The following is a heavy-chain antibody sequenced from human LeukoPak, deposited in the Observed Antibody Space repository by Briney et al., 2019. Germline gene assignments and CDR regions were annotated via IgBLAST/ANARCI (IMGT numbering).Heavy chain of an antibody. Sequence: GGSLRLSCAASGFTFSNYAMSWVRQAPGKGLEWVSGISGSGGSTYYEDSVKGRFTISRDNSMDTLYLQMNSLRAEDTAVYYCAKDRTAAGRVFDFWGQGTLVTVSS. CDR2: ISGSGGST. CDR1: GFTFSNYA. J-gene: IGHJ4*02. CDR3: AKDRTAAGRVFDF. D-gene: IGHD6-13*01. V-gene: IGHV3-23*01.